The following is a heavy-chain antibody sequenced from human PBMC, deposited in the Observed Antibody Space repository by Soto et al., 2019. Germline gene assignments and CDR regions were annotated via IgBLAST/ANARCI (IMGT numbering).Heavy chain of an antibody. D-gene: IGHD3-10*01. CDR1: GFTFSSYA. CDR3: ARDYSGLWFGELPYGMDV. V-gene: IGHV3-30-3*01. Sequence: QSVGSLRLSGAASGFTFSSYAMHWVRQAPGKGLEWVAVISYDGSNKYYADSVKGRFTISRDNSKNTLYLQMNSLRAEDTAVYYCARDYSGLWFGELPYGMDVWGQGTTVTVSS. J-gene: IGHJ6*02. CDR2: ISYDGSNK.